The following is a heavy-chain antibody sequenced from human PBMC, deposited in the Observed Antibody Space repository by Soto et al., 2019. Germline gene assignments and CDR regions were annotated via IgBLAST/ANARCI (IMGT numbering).Heavy chain of an antibody. CDR2: IIPILGIA. D-gene: IGHD2-2*01. J-gene: IGHJ6*02. CDR3: ARDPTVVVPAAMKGMDV. V-gene: IGHV1-69*04. Sequence: SVKVSCKASGGTFSSYTISWVRQAPGQGLEWMGRIIPILGIATYAQKFQGRGTITADKSTSTAYMELSSLRSEDTAVYYCARDPTVVVPAAMKGMDVWGQGTTVT. CDR1: GGTFSSYT.